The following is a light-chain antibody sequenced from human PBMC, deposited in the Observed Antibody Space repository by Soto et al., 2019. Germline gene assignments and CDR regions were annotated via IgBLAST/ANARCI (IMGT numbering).Light chain of an antibody. J-gene: IGKJ1*01. CDR2: DVS. CDR1: QSISSY. V-gene: IGKV1-5*01. CDR3: QQCNTFWT. Sequence: DIQMTQSPSSLSASVGDRVTITCRASQSISSYLNWYQQKPGKAPKLLIYDVSTLESGVPSRFSGSGSGTEFTLTISSLQPDDSATYYCQQCNTFWTFGQGTKVDIK.